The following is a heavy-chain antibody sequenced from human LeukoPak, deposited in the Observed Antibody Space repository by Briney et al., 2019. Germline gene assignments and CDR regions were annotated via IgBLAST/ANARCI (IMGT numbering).Heavy chain of an antibody. D-gene: IGHD3-10*01. CDR1: GFTFSSYA. J-gene: IGHJ4*02. V-gene: IGHV3-23*01. Sequence: GGSLRLSCAASGFTFSSYAMSWVRQAPGKGLEWVSAISGSGGSTYYADSAKGRFTISRDNSKNTLYLQMNSLRAEDTAVYYCAKDLIWFGEFNFDYWGQGTLVTVSS. CDR2: ISGSGGST. CDR3: AKDLIWFGEFNFDY.